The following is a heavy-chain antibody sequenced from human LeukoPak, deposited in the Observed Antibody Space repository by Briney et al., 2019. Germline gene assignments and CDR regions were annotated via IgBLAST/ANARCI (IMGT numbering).Heavy chain of an antibody. CDR2: VYPDNSKT. V-gene: IGHV5-51*01. CDR1: GYTFNIYW. D-gene: IGHD1-26*01. Sequence: GESLKISCLASGYTFNIYWIAWVRQMPDKGLEWMGIVYPDNSKTIYESSFQGQVTISADKSVSTAYLQWSTLKASDTAIYYCTRLSDGSALRNDAFHIWGQGTMVTVSS. J-gene: IGHJ3*02. CDR3: TRLSDGSALRNDAFHI.